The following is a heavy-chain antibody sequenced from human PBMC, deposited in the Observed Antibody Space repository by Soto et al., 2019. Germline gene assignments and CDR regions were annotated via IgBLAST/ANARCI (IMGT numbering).Heavy chain of an antibody. D-gene: IGHD4-17*01. J-gene: IGHJ6*01. Sequence: EVQLVESGGGLVQPGGSLRLSCVASGFTFSNYWIHWVRQAPGKGLVWVSRIKGDGSRIDYADSVKGRFIISRDNAKNTVYVQMNSLGDEDAAVYYCARGLPGYYGKDVWGQGTTVTVSS. V-gene: IGHV3-74*01. CDR3: ARGLPGYYGKDV. CDR1: GFTFSNYW. CDR2: IKGDGSRI.